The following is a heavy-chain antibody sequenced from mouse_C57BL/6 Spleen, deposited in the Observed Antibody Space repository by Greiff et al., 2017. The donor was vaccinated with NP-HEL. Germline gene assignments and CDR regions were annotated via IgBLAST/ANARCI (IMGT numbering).Heavy chain of an antibody. J-gene: IGHJ4*01. CDR1: GFNIKDYY. V-gene: IGHV14-1*01. CDR3: TTGRYYSNYDYAMDY. CDR2: IDPEDGDT. Sequence: EVKVEESGAELVRPGASVKLSCTASGFNIKDYYMHWVKQRPEQGLEWIGRIDPEDGDTEYAPKFQGKATMTADTSSNTAYLQLSSLTSEDTAVYYCTTGRYYSNYDYAMDYWGQGTSVTVSS. D-gene: IGHD2-5*01.